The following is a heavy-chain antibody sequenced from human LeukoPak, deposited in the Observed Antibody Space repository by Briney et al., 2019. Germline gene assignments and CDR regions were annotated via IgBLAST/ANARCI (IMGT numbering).Heavy chain of an antibody. CDR1: GYSFTSYW. CDR3: ARAGTMVRGVILYYFDY. CDR2: IYPGDSDT. Sequence: GESLKISWKGSGYSFTSYWIGWVRQMPGKGLEWMGIIYPGDSDTRYSPSLQGQVTISADKSISTAYLQWSSLKASDTAMYYCARAGTMVRGVILYYFDYWGQGTLVTVSS. D-gene: IGHD3-10*01. J-gene: IGHJ4*02. V-gene: IGHV5-51*01.